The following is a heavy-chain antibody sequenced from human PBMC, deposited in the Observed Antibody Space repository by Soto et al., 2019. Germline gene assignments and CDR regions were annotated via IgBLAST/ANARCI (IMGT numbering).Heavy chain of an antibody. D-gene: IGHD6-19*01. CDR3: ARPGSSGPSAPFDY. V-gene: IGHV5-51*01. J-gene: IGHJ4*02. CDR1: GYTLTSYW. CDR2: IDPGDSDT. Sequence: GESLKISFKGSGYTLTSYWIGWVGQMSGKGLEWMGIIDPGDSDTRYSRSFQGQVTLSADKSINTAYLQCNSLKASDSARYYCARPGSSGPSAPFDYGGQGTLVTVSS.